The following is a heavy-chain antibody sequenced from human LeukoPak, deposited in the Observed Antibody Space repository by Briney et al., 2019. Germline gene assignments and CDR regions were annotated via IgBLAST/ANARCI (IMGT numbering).Heavy chain of an antibody. CDR2: ISYDGSHK. D-gene: IGHD2-15*01. V-gene: IGHV3-30-3*01. J-gene: IGHJ4*02. CDR1: GFTFSGFA. CDR3: ARDYCSGGSCKRGDY. Sequence: GTSLRLSCAASGFTFSGFAMHWVRQAPGKGLEYLDYISYDGSHKDHRDSVKGRFTISRDNSRSTLYLEMNSLRAEDTAVYYCARDYCSGGSCKRGDYWGQGTLVTVSS.